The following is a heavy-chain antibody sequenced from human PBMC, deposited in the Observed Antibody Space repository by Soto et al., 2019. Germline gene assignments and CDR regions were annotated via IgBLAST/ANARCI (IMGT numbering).Heavy chain of an antibody. V-gene: IGHV1-69*01. CDR3: VRVYEYQILNFAAIDI. Sequence: QVLLVQSGAEVKKPGSSVKVSCKASGGAFSRYAISWVRQAPGQGLEWVGGIFPMYGTPVYAQKLQGIVTRTADEATPRAYMELSALRYEDPAFYYCVRVYEYQILNFAAIDIWGQGTMVTGSS. D-gene: IGHD3-22*01. CDR1: GGAFSRYA. J-gene: IGHJ3*02. CDR2: IFPMYGTP.